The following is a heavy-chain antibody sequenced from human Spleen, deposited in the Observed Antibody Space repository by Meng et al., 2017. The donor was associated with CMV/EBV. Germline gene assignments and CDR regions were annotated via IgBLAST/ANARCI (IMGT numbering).Heavy chain of an antibody. Sequence: ASVKVSCKASGYTFTGYYMHWVRQAPGQGLEWMGWINPNSGGTNYAQKFQGRVTMTRDTSTSTVYLELSSLRSEDTAVYYCAGGRTFLQPWGQGTLVTVSS. CDR1: GYTFTGYY. CDR2: INPNSGGT. CDR3: AGGRTFLQP. D-gene: IGHD1-14*01. V-gene: IGHV1-2*02. J-gene: IGHJ4*02.